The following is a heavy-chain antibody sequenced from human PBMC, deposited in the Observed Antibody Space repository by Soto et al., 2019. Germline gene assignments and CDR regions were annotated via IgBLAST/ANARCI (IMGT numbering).Heavy chain of an antibody. J-gene: IGHJ4*02. Sequence: QVQLQESGPGLVKPSQTLSLTCTVSGGSISSGYYYWSWIRQPPGKGLEWIGYIYYSGGTSYNPFLKSRVTISLDTSKNQFSLKLSSVTAADTAVYYCARVTFPFEQPGEYWGQGTLVTVSS. V-gene: IGHV4-30-4*01. CDR1: GGSISSGYYY. CDR3: ARVTFPFEQPGEY. CDR2: IYYSGGT. D-gene: IGHD1-1*01.